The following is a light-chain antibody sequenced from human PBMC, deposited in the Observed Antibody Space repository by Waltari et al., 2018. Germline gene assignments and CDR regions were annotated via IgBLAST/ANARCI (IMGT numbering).Light chain of an antibody. J-gene: IGKJ4*01. Sequence: DLVMTHSPASLAVSLGARPAINCKSSQSVLYSSNNQNYLAWYQQKPGQPPKLLIYWASTREAGVPDRFSGSGSGTDFTLTISSLQAEDVAVYYCQQYYSTPLTFGGGTKVEIK. V-gene: IGKV4-1*01. CDR2: WAS. CDR1: QSVLYSSNNQNY. CDR3: QQYYSTPLT.